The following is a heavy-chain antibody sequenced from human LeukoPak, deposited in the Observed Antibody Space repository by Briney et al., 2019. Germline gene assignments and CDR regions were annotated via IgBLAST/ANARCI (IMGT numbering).Heavy chain of an antibody. Sequence: GGSLRLSCAASGFTFGSYAMSWVRQAPGKGLEWVSAISGSGGSTYYADSVKGRFTISRDNSKNTLYLQMNSLRAEDTAVYYCAKAAIDSSGYYLGFFDYWGQGTLVTVSS. V-gene: IGHV3-23*01. D-gene: IGHD3-22*01. CDR1: GFTFGSYA. J-gene: IGHJ4*02. CDR2: ISGSGGST. CDR3: AKAAIDSSGYYLGFFDY.